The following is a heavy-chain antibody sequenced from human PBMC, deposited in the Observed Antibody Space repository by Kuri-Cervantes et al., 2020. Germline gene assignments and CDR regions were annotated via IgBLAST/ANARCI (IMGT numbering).Heavy chain of an antibody. V-gene: IGHV3-30*02. Sequence: GGSLRLSCAASGFTFSDYHMSWVRQAPGKGLEWVAFIRYDGSNKYYADSVKGRFTISRDNSKNTLYLQMNSLRAEDTAVYYCAKEAHSSGYLGFWGQGTLVTVSS. J-gene: IGHJ4*02. CDR3: AKEAHSSGYLGF. CDR1: GFTFSDYH. D-gene: IGHD3-22*01. CDR2: IRYDGSNK.